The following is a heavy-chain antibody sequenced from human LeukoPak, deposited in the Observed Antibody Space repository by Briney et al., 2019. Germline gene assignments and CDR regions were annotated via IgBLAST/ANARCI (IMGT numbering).Heavy chain of an antibody. J-gene: IGHJ4*02. CDR1: GYSFTSYW. CDR3: ARQIYGGKSGNLQDY. CDR2: IYPGDSDT. V-gene: IGHV5-51*01. D-gene: IGHD4-23*01. Sequence: GESLKISCKGSGYSFTSYWIGWVRQMPGKGLEWMGIIYPGDSDTGYSPPFEGQVTISADKSITTAYLQWSSLKASDTAMYYCARQIYGGKSGNLQDYWGQGTLVTVSS.